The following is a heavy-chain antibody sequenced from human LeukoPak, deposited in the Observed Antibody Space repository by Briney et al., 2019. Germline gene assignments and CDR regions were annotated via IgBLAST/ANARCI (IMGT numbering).Heavy chain of an antibody. CDR3: ARDYSSSWYPLGAFGI. CDR1: GFTFSSYS. V-gene: IGHV3-21*01. D-gene: IGHD6-13*01. J-gene: IGHJ3*02. Sequence: GGSLRLSCAASGFTFSSYSMNWVRQAPGKGLEWVSSISSSSSYIYYADSVKGRFTISRDNAKNSLYLQMNSLRAEDTAVYYCARDYSSSWYPLGAFGIWGQGTMVTVSS. CDR2: ISSSSSYI.